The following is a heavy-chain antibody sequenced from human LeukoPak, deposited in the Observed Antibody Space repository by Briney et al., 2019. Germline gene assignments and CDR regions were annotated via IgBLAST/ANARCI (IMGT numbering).Heavy chain of an antibody. CDR1: GSSISSGYY. CDR2: IYHSGRT. D-gene: IGHD2/OR15-2a*01. Sequence: SETLSLTCAVSGSSISSGYYWGWIRQSPGKGLEWIGTIYHSGRTYYNPSLKSRVTISVDTSKNQFSLNLSSVTAADTAVYYCARLYDADYFDYWGQGTLVTVSS. V-gene: IGHV4-38-2*01. J-gene: IGHJ4*02. CDR3: ARLYDADYFDY.